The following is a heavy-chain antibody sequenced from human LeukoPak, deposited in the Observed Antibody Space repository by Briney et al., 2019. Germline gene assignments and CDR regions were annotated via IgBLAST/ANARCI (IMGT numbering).Heavy chain of an antibody. CDR1: GGTFSSYA. CDR2: IIPILGIA. D-gene: IGHD2-15*01. V-gene: IGHV1-69*04. J-gene: IGHJ6*02. CDR3: ARDDYCSGGSCYEMYQFYGMDV. Sequence: SVKVSCKASGGTFSSYAISWVRQAPGQGLEWMGRIIPILGIANYAQKFQGRVTITADKSTSTAYMELSSLRSEDTAVYYCARDDYCSGGSCYEMYQFYGMDVWGQGTTVTVSS.